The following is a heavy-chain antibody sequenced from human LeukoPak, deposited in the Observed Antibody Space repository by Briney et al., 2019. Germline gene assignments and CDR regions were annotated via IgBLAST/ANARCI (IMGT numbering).Heavy chain of an antibody. CDR2: IPYDGSNK. CDR1: GFTFSSYA. Sequence: PGRSLRLSCAASGFTFSSYAMHWVRQAPGKGLEWVAVIPYDGSNKYYADSVKGRFTISRDNSKNTLYLQMNSLRAEDTAVYYCARGSIVGATYYFDYWGQGTLVTVSS. V-gene: IGHV3-30*01. CDR3: ARGSIVGATYYFDY. D-gene: IGHD1-26*01. J-gene: IGHJ4*02.